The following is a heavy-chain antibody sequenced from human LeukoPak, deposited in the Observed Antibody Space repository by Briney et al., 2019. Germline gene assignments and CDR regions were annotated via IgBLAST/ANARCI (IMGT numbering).Heavy chain of an antibody. D-gene: IGHD2-2*01. CDR2: ISYDGSNK. CDR1: GFTFSSYA. V-gene: IGHV3-30-3*01. CDR3: ARVAGPYCSSTSSPYWYFDL. Sequence: GGSLRLSCAASGFTFSSYAMHWVRQAPGKGLEWVAVISYDGSNKYYADSVKGRFTISRDNSKNTLYLQMNSLRAEDTAVYYCARVAGPYCSSTSSPYWYFDLWGRGTLVTVSS. J-gene: IGHJ2*01.